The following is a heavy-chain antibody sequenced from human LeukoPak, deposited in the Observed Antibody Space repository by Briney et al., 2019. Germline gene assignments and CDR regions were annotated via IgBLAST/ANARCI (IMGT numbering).Heavy chain of an antibody. Sequence: ASVKVSFKAFGYTFTGYYIHWVRQAPGQGLEWMGWINSNSGGTNFAQKFQGRVTMTRDTSISTAYMELSRLRSDDRAVYYCASSRFLEWLYLLDYWGQGTLVTVSS. D-gene: IGHD3-3*01. CDR3: ASSRFLEWLYLLDY. CDR2: INSNSGGT. V-gene: IGHV1-2*02. J-gene: IGHJ4*02. CDR1: GYTFTGYY.